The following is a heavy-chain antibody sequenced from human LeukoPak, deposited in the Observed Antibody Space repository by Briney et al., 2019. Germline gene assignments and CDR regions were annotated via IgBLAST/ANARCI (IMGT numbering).Heavy chain of an antibody. Sequence: ASVRVSCKASGYTFTGYYMHWVRQAPGQGLEWMGWINPNSGGTNYAQKFQGRVTKTRDTSISTAYMELSRLRSDDTAVYYCGRVFTYYYDSSGSDWGQGTLVTVSS. CDR3: GRVFTYYYDSSGSD. CDR2: INPNSGGT. J-gene: IGHJ4*02. D-gene: IGHD3-22*01. CDR1: GYTFTGYY. V-gene: IGHV1-2*02.